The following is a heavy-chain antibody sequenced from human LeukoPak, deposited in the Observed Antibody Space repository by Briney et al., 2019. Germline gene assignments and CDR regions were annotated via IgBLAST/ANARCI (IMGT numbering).Heavy chain of an antibody. J-gene: IGHJ6*02. CDR2: ISYDGSDK. V-gene: IGHV3-30-3*01. CDR1: GFTFSSYA. CDR3: VRDQNDSSGYYSLYYYYYGMDV. Sequence: GGSLRLSCAASGFTFSSYAMHWVRQAPGKGLEWVAVISYDGSDKYYADSVKGRFTISRDNSKNTLYLQMNSLRAEDTAVYYCVRDQNDSSGYYSLYYYYYGMDVWGQGTTVTVSS. D-gene: IGHD3-22*01.